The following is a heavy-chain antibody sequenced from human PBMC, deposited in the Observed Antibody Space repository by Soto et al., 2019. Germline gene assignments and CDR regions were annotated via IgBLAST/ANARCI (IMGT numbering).Heavy chain of an antibody. D-gene: IGHD1-1*01. CDR2: IYYSGST. Sequence: SETLSLTCTVSGGPISSYYWSWIRQPPGKGLEWIGYIYYSGSTNYNPSLKSRVTISVDRSKNQFSLKLSSVTAADTAVYYCARELERPDTNWFDPWGQGTLVTVSS. V-gene: IGHV4-59*12. CDR1: GGPISSYY. CDR3: ARELERPDTNWFDP. J-gene: IGHJ5*02.